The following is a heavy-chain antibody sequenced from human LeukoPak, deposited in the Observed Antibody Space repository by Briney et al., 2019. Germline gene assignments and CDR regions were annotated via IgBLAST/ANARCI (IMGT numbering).Heavy chain of an antibody. Sequence: ASVKVSFKGSGYTFINYGITWVRQAPGQGLEWMGWISAYNSAYNGNTHYAQKLQGRVTMTTDTSTNTGYMELRSLRSDDTAVYYCAREYGSGSYTGIDYWGEGTLVTVSS. J-gene: IGHJ4*02. CDR3: AREYGSGSYTGIDY. V-gene: IGHV1-18*01. CDR1: GYTFINYG. D-gene: IGHD3-10*01. CDR2: ISAYNSAYNGNT.